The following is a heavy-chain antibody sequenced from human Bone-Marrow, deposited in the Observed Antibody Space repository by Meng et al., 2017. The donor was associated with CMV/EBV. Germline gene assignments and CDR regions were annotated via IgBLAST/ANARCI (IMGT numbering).Heavy chain of an antibody. CDR2: INPSGGST. J-gene: IGHJ6*02. Sequence: ASVKVSCKASGYTFTSYYMHWVRQAPGQGLEWMGIINPSGGSTSYAQKFQGRVTMTRDTSTSTVYMELSSLRSEDTAVYYCARTYCSSTSCYQAPRYYYYGMAVWGPGSTVSVSS. CDR3: ARTYCSSTSCYQAPRYYYYGMAV. CDR1: GYTFTSYY. D-gene: IGHD2-2*01. V-gene: IGHV1-46*01.